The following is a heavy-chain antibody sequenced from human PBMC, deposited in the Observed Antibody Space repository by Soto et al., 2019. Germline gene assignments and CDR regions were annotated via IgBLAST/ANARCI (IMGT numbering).Heavy chain of an antibody. CDR3: AREWSTSGDLDY. V-gene: IGHV3-30-3*01. J-gene: IGHJ4*02. Sequence: QVQLVESGGGVVQPGRSLRLSCAASGFTFSSHSIQWVRQAPGKGLEWVAVISYDGSSKYYADSGKGRFTISRDNSKNRAYLQMNSLRPEDTAVFYCAREWSTSGDLDYWGQGTLVIVSS. CDR1: GFTFSSHS. CDR2: ISYDGSSK. D-gene: IGHD3-10*01.